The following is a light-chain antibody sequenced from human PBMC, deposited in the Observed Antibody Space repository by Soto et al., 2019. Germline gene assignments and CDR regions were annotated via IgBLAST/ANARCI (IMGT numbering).Light chain of an antibody. V-gene: IGKV1-39*01. CDR3: QQSYRPPYT. CDR2: VSS. J-gene: IGKJ2*01. CDR1: QSISPY. Sequence: DIQMTQSPSSLSASVGDRVTITCRASQSISPYLNWYQQKPGKPPKFLIYVSSTFQSGVTSRFSGSGSGTAFTLTITSLAPEDFATYYCQQSYRPPYTFGQGTKLEV.